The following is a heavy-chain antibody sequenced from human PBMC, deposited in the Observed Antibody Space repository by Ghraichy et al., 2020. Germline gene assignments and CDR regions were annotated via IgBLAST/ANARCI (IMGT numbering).Heavy chain of an antibody. CDR1: GFTFDDYA. Sequence: SCAASGFTFDDYAMHWVRQAPGKGLEWVSGISWNSGSIGYADSVKGRFTISRDNAKNSLYLQMNSLRAEDTALYYCAKDSGGWGDLWGRGTLVTVSS. D-gene: IGHD7-27*01. CDR2: ISWNSGSI. CDR3: AKDSGGWGDL. J-gene: IGHJ2*01. V-gene: IGHV3-9*01.